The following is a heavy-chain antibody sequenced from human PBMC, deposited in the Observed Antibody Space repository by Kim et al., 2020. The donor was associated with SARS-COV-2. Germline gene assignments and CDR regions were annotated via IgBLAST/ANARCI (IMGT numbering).Heavy chain of an antibody. D-gene: IGHD3-10*01. J-gene: IGHJ5*02. V-gene: IGHV4-39*01. CDR1: GGSISTTYYY. CDR2: IYYSGST. CDR3: AKTWGVRGDFLNCFDP. Sequence: SETLSLTCTVSGGSISTTYYYWGWVRQPPGKGLEWIGSIYYSGSTYFNPSLKSRVTISVHSSKNQFSLKLTSVTAADTAVYYCAKTWGVRGDFLNCFDP.